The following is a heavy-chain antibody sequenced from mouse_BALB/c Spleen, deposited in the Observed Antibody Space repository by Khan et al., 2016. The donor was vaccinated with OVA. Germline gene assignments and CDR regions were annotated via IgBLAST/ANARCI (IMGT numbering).Heavy chain of an antibody. J-gene: IGHJ3*01. Sequence: QVQLQQSGAELVRPGVSVKISCKGSGYTFTDYAMHWVKQSHAKSLEWIGVISTYYGDADYSQKFKDKATLTVDRSSSTAYMELASVTFEDSAIYYCEGGGRFAYWGQGTLVTVSA. CDR1: GYTFTDYA. CDR3: EGGGRFAY. CDR2: ISTYYGDA. V-gene: IGHV1S137*01. D-gene: IGHD1-1*02.